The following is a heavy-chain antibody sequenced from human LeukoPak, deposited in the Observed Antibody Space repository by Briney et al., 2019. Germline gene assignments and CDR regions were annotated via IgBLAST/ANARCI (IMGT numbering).Heavy chain of an antibody. CDR2: INPKSGGT. Sequence: GASVKVSCKASGYTFTGYYMHWVRQAPGQGLEWMGWINPKSGGTNYAQKFQGRVTMTRDTSISTAYMEMSRLRSDDTAVYYCARNLWFRESSDAFDMWGQGTMVTVSS. CDR3: ARNLWFRESSDAFDM. D-gene: IGHD3-10*01. J-gene: IGHJ3*02. V-gene: IGHV1-2*02. CDR1: GYTFTGYY.